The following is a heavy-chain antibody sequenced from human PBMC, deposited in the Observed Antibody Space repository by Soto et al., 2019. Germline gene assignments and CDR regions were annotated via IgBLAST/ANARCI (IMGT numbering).Heavy chain of an antibody. J-gene: IGHJ4*02. CDR2: IKFDGSVK. D-gene: IGHD2-2*01. Sequence: PGGSLRLSCAASGFTFSDYRMSRVRQAPGKGPEWVANIKFDGSVKQYVDSVRGRFTISRDNSRNSLFLQMNSLRAGDTAVYYCVKDGGYCSSTTCYSPRNHYFDSWGQGTLVTISS. V-gene: IGHV3-7*03. CDR1: GFTFSDYR. CDR3: VKDGGYCSSTTCYSPRNHYFDS.